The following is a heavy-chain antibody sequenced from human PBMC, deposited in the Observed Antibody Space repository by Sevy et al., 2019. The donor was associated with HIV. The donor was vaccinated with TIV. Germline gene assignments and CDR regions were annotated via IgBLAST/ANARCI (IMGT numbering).Heavy chain of an antibody. CDR2: ISYTGST. CDR3: ARRGDNNWFDP. J-gene: IGHJ5*02. D-gene: IGHD2-15*01. Sequence: SETLSLTCTVSGVSISGGAYYWGWIRQPPGKGLEWIGSISYTGSTYYNPSLKSRVTISVDTSKNQFSLMLTSVTAADTAVYYCARRGDNNWFDPWGQGTLVTVSS. V-gene: IGHV4-39*01. CDR1: GVSISGGAYY.